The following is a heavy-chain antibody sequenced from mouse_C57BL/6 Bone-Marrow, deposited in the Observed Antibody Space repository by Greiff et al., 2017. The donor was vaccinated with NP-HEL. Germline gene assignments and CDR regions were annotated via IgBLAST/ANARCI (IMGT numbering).Heavy chain of an antibody. J-gene: IGHJ2*01. CDR1: GYTFTSYG. V-gene: IGHV1-81*01. CDR2: IYPRSGNT. Sequence: VQLQQSVAELARPGASVKLSCKASGYTFTSYGISWVKQRTGQGLEWIGEIYPRSGNTYYNEKFKGKATLTADKSSSTAYMELRSLTSEDSAVYFCAREHDYGGFDYWGQGTTLTVSS. CDR3: AREHDYGGFDY. D-gene: IGHD1-2*01.